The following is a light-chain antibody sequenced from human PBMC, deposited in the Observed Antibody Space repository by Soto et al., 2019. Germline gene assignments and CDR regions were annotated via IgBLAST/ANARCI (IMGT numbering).Light chain of an antibody. J-gene: IGKJ4*01. Sequence: EIVMTQSPATLSVSPGERGTLSCRASQSVGSNLAWYQQKPGQAPRLLIYGASTRSTGIPVRFSGSGSWTEFTLTISSLQSEDFAVYYCQQYDSWTLTFCGGTKVEIK. V-gene: IGKV3-15*01. CDR2: GAS. CDR1: QSVGSN. CDR3: QQYDSWTLT.